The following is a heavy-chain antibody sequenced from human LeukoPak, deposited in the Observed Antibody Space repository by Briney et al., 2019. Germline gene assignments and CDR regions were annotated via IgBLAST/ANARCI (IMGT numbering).Heavy chain of an antibody. Sequence: SVKVSCKASGGTFSSYAISWVRQAPGQGLEWMGRIIPILGIANYAQKFQGRVTITADKSTSTAYMELSSLRSEDTAVYYCARERLSGYEDYWGQGTLVTVSS. V-gene: IGHV1-69*04. D-gene: IGHD5-12*01. CDR1: GGTFSSYA. CDR2: IIPILGIA. J-gene: IGHJ4*02. CDR3: ARERLSGYEDY.